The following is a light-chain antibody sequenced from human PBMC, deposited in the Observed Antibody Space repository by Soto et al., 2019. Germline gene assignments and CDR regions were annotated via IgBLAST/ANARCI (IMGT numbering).Light chain of an antibody. J-gene: IGLJ3*02. CDR3: LLYYGGAQRV. Sequence: QAVVTQEPSLTVSPGGTVTLTCASSTGAVTSGNYPSWFQQKPGQTPRTLIYTTNSRHSWTPARFSGSLLGDKAALTLSGVQPEDDADYYCLLYYGGAQRVFGGGTKVTVL. CDR2: TTN. V-gene: IGLV7-43*01. CDR1: TGAVTSGNY.